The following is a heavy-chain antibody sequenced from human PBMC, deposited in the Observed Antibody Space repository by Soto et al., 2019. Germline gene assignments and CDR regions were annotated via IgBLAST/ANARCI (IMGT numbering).Heavy chain of an antibody. J-gene: IGHJ6*02. V-gene: IGHV1-46*01. D-gene: IGHD3-3*01. CDR2: INPSGGRR. CDR1: GYTFTSNQ. Sequence: QMQLVQSGAEVKKPGASVKVSCQASGYTFTSNQMHWVRQAPGQGLEWMGMINPSGGRRTYEQRFQGRVMMTRNTSTSTINMELSSLRSEDTAMYYCARDGPPTTTGVGPVYTMHVWGQGTTVTVS. CDR3: ARDGPPTTTGVGPVYTMHV.